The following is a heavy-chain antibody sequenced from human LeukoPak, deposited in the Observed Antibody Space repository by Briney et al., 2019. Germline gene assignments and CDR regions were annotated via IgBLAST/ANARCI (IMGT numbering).Heavy chain of an antibody. CDR3: AKDRGKQQLAPSDY. CDR1: GFNFSNYW. D-gene: IGHD6-13*01. J-gene: IGHJ4*02. CDR2: ISASGGRT. V-gene: IGHV3-23*01. Sequence: PGGSLRLSCVVSGFNFSNYWMNWVRQAPGKGLEWVSGISASGGRTFSADSVTGRFTISRDNSKNTLYLQMNSLRAEDTAVYYCAKDRGKQQLAPSDYWGQGTLVTVSS.